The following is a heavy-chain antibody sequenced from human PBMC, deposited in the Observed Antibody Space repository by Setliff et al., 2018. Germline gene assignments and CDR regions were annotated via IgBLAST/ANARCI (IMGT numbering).Heavy chain of an antibody. J-gene: IGHJ6*02. D-gene: IGHD5-18*01. CDR2: IRSKAYGGTT. V-gene: IGHV3-49*04. CDR3: TRVGRQLVYYYYGMDV. CDR1: GFTFGDYA. Sequence: GGSLRLSCTASGFTFGDYAMSWVRQAPGKGLEWVGFIRSKAYGGTTEYAASLKGRSTISRDDSKSIAYLQINSLKTEDTAVYYCTRVGRQLVYYYYGMDVWGQGTTVTVSS.